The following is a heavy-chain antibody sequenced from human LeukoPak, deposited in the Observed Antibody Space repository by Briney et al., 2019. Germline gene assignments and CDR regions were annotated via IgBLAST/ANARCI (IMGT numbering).Heavy chain of an antibody. Sequence: SETLSLTCAVYGGSFSGYYWSWIRQPPGKGLEWIGEINHSGSTNYNPSLKSRVTISVDTSKNQFSLKLSSVTAADTAVYYCARKRPGSGWHGGWFDPWGQGTLVTVSS. D-gene: IGHD6-19*01. CDR2: INHSGST. CDR1: GGSFSGYY. CDR3: ARKRPGSGWHGGWFDP. V-gene: IGHV4-34*01. J-gene: IGHJ5*02.